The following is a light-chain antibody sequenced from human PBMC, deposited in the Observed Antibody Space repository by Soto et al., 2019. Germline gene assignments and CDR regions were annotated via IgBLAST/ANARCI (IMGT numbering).Light chain of an antibody. CDR1: SSDVGAYDY. Sequence: QSALTQPASVSGSPGQSITISCTGTSSDVGAYDYVSWFQQHPGKAPKLIIYEVSYRPSGVSSRFSGSKSGNRASLTISGLQAEDEADYYCCSYAGDLALFGGGTKLTVL. J-gene: IGLJ2*01. V-gene: IGLV2-14*01. CDR2: EVS. CDR3: CSYAGDLAL.